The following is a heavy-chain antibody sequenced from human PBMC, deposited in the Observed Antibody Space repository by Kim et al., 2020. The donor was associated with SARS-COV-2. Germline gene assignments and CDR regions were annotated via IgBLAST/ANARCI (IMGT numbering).Heavy chain of an antibody. CDR2: T. V-gene: IGHV4-39*01. D-gene: IGHD4-17*01. CDR3: ARGGYGDCPR. J-gene: IGHJ4*02. Sequence: TYTNPSLKSRVTISVDTSKNQFSLKLSSVTAAATAVYYCARGGYGDCPRWGQGTLVTVSS.